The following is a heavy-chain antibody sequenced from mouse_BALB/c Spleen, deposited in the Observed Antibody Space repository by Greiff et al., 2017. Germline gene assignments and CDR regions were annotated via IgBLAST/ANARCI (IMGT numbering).Heavy chain of an antibody. Sequence: EVKLVESGGGLVQPGGSRKLSCAASGFTFSSFGMHWVRQAPEKGLEWVASISSGGSTYYPDSVKGRFTISRDNARNILYLQMSSLRSEDTAMYYCARGPIYYDYGDGYFDVWGAGTTVTVSS. CDR2: ISSGGST. CDR3: ARGPIYYDYGDGYFDV. D-gene: IGHD2-4*01. V-gene: IGHV5-6-5*01. CDR1: GFTFSSFG. J-gene: IGHJ1*01.